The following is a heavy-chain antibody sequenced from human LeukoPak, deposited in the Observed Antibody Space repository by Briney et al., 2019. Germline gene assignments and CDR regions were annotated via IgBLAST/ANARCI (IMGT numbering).Heavy chain of an antibody. Sequence: GGSLRLSCAASGFTFSSYWMSWVRQAPGKGREWVANIKQDGSDKYYVDSVKGRFTISRDNAKNSLYLHMHSLRDEDTAVYYCASAILTAYYFDYWGQGTLVTVSS. J-gene: IGHJ4*02. D-gene: IGHD3-9*01. CDR2: IKQDGSDK. CDR3: ASAILTAYYFDY. V-gene: IGHV3-7*01. CDR1: GFTFSSYW.